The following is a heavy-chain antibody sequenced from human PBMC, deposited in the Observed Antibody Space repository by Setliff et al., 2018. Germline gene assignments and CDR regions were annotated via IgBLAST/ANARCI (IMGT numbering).Heavy chain of an antibody. CDR3: ARAGGSGAGYDYLGV. Sequence: RLSCEASGFIFSPYAMVWVRQAPGKGLEWVSIISGDASYTAYADSVKGRFTISRDNSKNTLYLQMNSLRGDDTAVYHCARAGGSGAGYDYLGVWGRGTTVTVSS. J-gene: IGHJ6*03. CDR1: GFIFSPYA. CDR2: ISGDASYT. V-gene: IGHV3-23*01. D-gene: IGHD5-12*01.